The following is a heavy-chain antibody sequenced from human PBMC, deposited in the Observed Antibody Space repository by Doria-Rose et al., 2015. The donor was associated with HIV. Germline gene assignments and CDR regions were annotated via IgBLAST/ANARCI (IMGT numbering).Heavy chain of an antibody. Sequence: ESGPVLVKPTETLTLTCTVSGVSLSSPGMGVSWIRQPPGKALEWLANIFSDDERSYKKSPKSRLTISRGTSKSQVVLTMTDMDPVDTATYYCARIKSSRWYHKYYFDFWGQGTLVIVSA. J-gene: IGHJ4*02. CDR3: ARIKSSRWYHKYYFDF. CDR2: IFSDDER. D-gene: IGHD6-13*01. V-gene: IGHV2-26*01. CDR1: GVSLSSPGMG.